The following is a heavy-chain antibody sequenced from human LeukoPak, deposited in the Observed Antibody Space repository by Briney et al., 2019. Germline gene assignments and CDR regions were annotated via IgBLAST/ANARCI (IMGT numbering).Heavy chain of an antibody. CDR2: ISGSGGST. Sequence: GGSLRLSCAASGLTFSSYAMSWVRQAPGKGLEWVSAISGSGGSTYYADSVKGRFTISRDNSKNTLYLQMNSLRAEDTAVYYCAKDDSYGSGSYSGMDVWGQGTTVTVSS. D-gene: IGHD3-10*01. CDR3: AKDDSYGSGSYSGMDV. J-gene: IGHJ6*02. V-gene: IGHV3-23*01. CDR1: GLTFSSYA.